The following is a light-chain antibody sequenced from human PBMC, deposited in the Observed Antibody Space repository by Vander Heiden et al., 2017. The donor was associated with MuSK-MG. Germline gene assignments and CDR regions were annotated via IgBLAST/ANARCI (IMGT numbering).Light chain of an antibody. Sequence: QAVVTQEPSLTVSPGWTVTPTCGPSTGPVTSGHYPYWFQQKPGQAPRTLIYDTSNKHSWTPARFSGSLLGGKAALTLSGAQPEDEAEYYFLLSYSGADAVFGGGTQLTVL. V-gene: IGLV7-46*01. CDR3: LLSYSGADAV. CDR2: DTS. CDR1: TGPVTSGHY. J-gene: IGLJ7*01.